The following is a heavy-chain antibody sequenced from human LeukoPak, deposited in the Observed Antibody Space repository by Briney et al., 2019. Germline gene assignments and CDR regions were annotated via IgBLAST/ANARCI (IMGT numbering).Heavy chain of an antibody. CDR1: GFTFSSYA. CDR2: ISYDGSNK. J-gene: IGHJ4*02. Sequence: PGRSLRLSCAASGFTFSSYAMHWVCQAPGKGLEWVAVISYDGSNKYYADSVKGRFTISRDNSKNTLYLQMNSLRAEDTAVYYCARGLSSGWYYYFDYWGQGTLVTVSS. D-gene: IGHD6-19*01. V-gene: IGHV3-30*04. CDR3: ARGLSSGWYYYFDY.